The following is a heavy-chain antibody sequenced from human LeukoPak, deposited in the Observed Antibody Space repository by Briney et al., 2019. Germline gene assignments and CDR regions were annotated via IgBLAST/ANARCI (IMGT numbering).Heavy chain of an antibody. CDR3: ARDPGYCSGGSCPEFDY. CDR1: GYTFTTFG. CDR2: ISGYNANT. D-gene: IGHD2-15*01. V-gene: IGHV1-18*01. J-gene: IGHJ4*02. Sequence: GASVKVSCKASGYTFTTFGITWVRQAPGQGLEWMGWISGYNANTNYGQSFQGRVTMTTDTSTSTAYMELRSLRSDDTAVYYCARDPGYCSGGSCPEFDYWGQGTLVTVSS.